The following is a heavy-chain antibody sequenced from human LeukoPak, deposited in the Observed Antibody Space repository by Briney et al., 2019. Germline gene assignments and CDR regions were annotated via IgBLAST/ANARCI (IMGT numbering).Heavy chain of an antibody. CDR1: GGSISSYY. CDR2: IYYSGST. J-gene: IGHJ1*01. V-gene: IGHV4-59*01. Sequence: SETLSLTCTVSGGSISSYYWSWIRQPPGKGLEWIGYIYYSGSTNYNPSLKSRVTISVDTSKNQLSLKLSSVTAADTAVYYCAREDGSGWYRYFQHWGQGTLVTVSS. D-gene: IGHD6-19*01. CDR3: AREDGSGWYRYFQH.